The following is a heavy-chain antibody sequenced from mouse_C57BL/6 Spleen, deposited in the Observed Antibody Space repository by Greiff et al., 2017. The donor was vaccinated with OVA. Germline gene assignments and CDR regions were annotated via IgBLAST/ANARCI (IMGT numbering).Heavy chain of an antibody. J-gene: IGHJ3*01. V-gene: IGHV3-1*01. CDR1: GYSITSGYD. CDR2: ISYSGST. CDR3: ARAAGSSRGAFAY. D-gene: IGHD1-1*01. Sequence: DVQLVESGPGMVKPSQSLSLTCTVSGYSITSGYDWHWIRHFPGNKLEWMGYISYSGSTNYNPSFKSRISITHDTSTKHFCLKLNSVTTEDPATYYCARAAGSSRGAFAYWGQGTLVTVSA.